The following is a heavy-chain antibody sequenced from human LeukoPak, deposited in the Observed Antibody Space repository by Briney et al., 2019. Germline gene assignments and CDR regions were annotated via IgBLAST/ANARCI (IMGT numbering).Heavy chain of an antibody. CDR2: IIPIFGTA. CDR3: ASGHDILTGYGY. V-gene: IGHV1-69*13. CDR1: GGTFSSYA. D-gene: IGHD3-9*01. J-gene: IGHJ4*02. Sequence: SVKVSCKASGGTFSSYAISWVRQAPGQGLEWMGGIIPIFGTANYAQKFQGRVTITADESTSTAYMELSSLRSEDTAVYYCASGHDILTGYGYWGQGTLVTVSS.